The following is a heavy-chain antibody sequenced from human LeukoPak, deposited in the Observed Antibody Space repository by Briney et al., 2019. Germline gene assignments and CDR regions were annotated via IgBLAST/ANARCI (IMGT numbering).Heavy chain of an antibody. J-gene: IGHJ4*02. CDR2: ISSSSSYI. Sequence: PGGSLRLSCAASGFTFSSYSMNWVRQAPGKGLEWVSSISSSSSYIYYADSVKGRFTISRDNAKNSLYLQMNSLRAEDTAVYYCARDSYYYDSSGYYYNIDYWSQGTLVTVSS. CDR1: GFTFSSYS. D-gene: IGHD3-22*01. V-gene: IGHV3-21*01. CDR3: ARDSYYYDSSGYYYNIDY.